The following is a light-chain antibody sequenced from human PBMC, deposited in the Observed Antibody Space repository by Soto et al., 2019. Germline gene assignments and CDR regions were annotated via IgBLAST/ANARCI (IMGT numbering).Light chain of an antibody. J-gene: IGLJ2*01. CDR3: ETWDSNTRV. Sequence: QPVLTQSSSASASLGSSVKLTCTLSSGHSSYIIAWHQQQPGKAPRYLMNLEGSGSYNKGSGVPDRSSGSSSGADRYLTISNLQFEDEANYYCETWDSNTRVFGGGTKLTVL. V-gene: IGLV4-60*02. CDR2: LEGSGSY. CDR1: SGHSSYI.